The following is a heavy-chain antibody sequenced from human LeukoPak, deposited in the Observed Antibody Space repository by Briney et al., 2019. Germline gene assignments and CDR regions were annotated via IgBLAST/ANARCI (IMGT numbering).Heavy chain of an antibody. CDR1: GYTFTSYG. Sequence: ASVKVSCKASGYTFTSYGISWVRQAPAQGLEWMGIINPSDGSTSYAQKFQGRVTMTRDTSTSTVYMELSSLRSEDTAMYYCAKEQRAFDIWGQGTMVTVSS. V-gene: IGHV1-46*01. J-gene: IGHJ3*02. CDR2: INPSDGST. D-gene: IGHD5-18*01. CDR3: AKEQRAFDI.